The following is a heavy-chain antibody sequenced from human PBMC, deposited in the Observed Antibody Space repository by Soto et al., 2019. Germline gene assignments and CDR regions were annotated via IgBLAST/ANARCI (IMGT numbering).Heavy chain of an antibody. Sequence: QVQLVQSGAEVKKPVASVKVSCKVSGYTFTSYGISWVRQAPGQGREWMGWISAYNGNTNYEQKLQGRVTMTTDTSTSTAYLEMRSLRSDDTAVYYCARAVAGPLFSDYWGQGTLVTVSS. J-gene: IGHJ4*02. CDR2: ISAYNGNT. V-gene: IGHV1-18*01. CDR3: ARAVAGPLFSDY. CDR1: GYTFTSYG. D-gene: IGHD6-19*01.